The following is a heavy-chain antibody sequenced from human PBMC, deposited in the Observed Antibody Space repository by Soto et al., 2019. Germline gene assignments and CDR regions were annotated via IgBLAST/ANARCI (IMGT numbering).Heavy chain of an antibody. D-gene: IGHD4-17*01. V-gene: IGHV3-23*01. CDR1: GFTFSSYA. CDR2: ISGSGGST. J-gene: IGHJ4*02. Sequence: GGSLRLSCAASGFTFSSYAMSWVRQAPGKGLEWVSAISGSGGSTYYADSVKGRFTISRDKSTNTLYLHMNSLRAEDTAVYYCARGSAYSDYDLEYWGQGTLVTVSS. CDR3: ARGSAYSDYDLEY.